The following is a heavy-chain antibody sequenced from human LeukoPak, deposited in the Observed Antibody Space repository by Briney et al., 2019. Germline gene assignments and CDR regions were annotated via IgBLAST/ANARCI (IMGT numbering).Heavy chain of an antibody. CDR2: SFDGGNS. J-gene: IGHJ6*03. CDR3: ATTSGYRNYYYYYIDV. D-gene: IGHD3-22*01. V-gene: IGHV4-39*02. CDR1: GVSISNTVYY. Sequence: SETLSLTCTVSGVSISNTVYYWGWIRQAPGKGLEWIGTSFDGGNSYYNPSLKSRVTMTVDGSKNHFSLTLASVTAADTAVYYCATTSGYRNYYYYYIDVWGKGTTVTVSS.